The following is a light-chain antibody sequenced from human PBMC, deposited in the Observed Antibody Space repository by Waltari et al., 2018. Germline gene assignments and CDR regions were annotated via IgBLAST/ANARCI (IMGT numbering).Light chain of an antibody. CDR1: SSDIGDYNF. CDR3: TSYTRSNTWV. V-gene: IGLV2-14*01. Sequence: QSALPQPASVSGSPGQSITISCTGTSSDIGDYNFVSWYQQFPGKAPKLMIYEVSNRPLGVSNRFSGSKSGNTASLTISGLQAEDEADYYCTSYTRSNTWVFGGGTKVTVL. J-gene: IGLJ3*02. CDR2: EVS.